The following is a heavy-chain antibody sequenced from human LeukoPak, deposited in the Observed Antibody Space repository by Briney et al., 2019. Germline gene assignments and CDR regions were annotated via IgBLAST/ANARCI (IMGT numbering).Heavy chain of an antibody. J-gene: IGHJ3*02. CDR3: AKDGTYYYDSSGYYGAFDI. CDR2: ISGSGGST. Sequence: GGSLRLSCAASGFTFSGYAMTWVRQAPGKGLEWVSGISGSGGSTYYADSVKGRFTISRDNSKNTLYLQMNSLRAEDTAVYYCAKDGTYYYDSSGYYGAFDIWGQGTMVTVSS. V-gene: IGHV3-23*01. D-gene: IGHD3-22*01. CDR1: GFTFSGYA.